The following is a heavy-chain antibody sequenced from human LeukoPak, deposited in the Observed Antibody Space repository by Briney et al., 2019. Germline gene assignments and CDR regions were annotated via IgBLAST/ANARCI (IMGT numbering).Heavy chain of an antibody. Sequence: GGSLRLSCAASGFTFSSHGIHWVRQAPGKGLEWVAVISYDGSNKYYADSVRGRFTISRDNSKNTLYLQMNSLRPEDTAVYYCAKAFGWELTDSVDYWGQGTLVTVSS. D-gene: IGHD1-26*01. V-gene: IGHV3-30*18. J-gene: IGHJ4*02. CDR1: GFTFSSHG. CDR2: ISYDGSNK. CDR3: AKAFGWELTDSVDY.